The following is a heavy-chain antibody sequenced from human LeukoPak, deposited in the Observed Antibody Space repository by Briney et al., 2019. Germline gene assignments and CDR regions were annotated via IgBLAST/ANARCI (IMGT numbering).Heavy chain of an antibody. D-gene: IGHD2-8*01. CDR3: ATLTLNGQYYFDY. Sequence: AASVKVSCKASGGTFSSYTISWVRQAPGQGLEWMGRIIPILGIANYAQKFQGRVTITADKSTSTAYMGLSSLRSEDTAVYYCATLTLNGQYYFDYWGQGTLVTVSS. J-gene: IGHJ4*02. V-gene: IGHV1-69*02. CDR2: IIPILGIA. CDR1: GGTFSSYT.